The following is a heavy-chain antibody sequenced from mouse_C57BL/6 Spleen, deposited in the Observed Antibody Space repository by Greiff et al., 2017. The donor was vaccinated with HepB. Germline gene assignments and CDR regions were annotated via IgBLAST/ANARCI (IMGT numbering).Heavy chain of an antibody. D-gene: IGHD2-4*01. V-gene: IGHV1-15*01. J-gene: IGHJ2*01. CDR1: GYTFTDYE. Sequence: VQGVESEAELVRPGASVTLSCKASGYTFTDYEMHWVKQTPVHGLEWIGAIDPETGGTAYNQKFKGKAILTADKSSSTAYMELRSLTSEDSAVYYCTREGLRYFDYWGQGTTLTVSS. CDR3: TREGLRYFDY. CDR2: IDPETGGT.